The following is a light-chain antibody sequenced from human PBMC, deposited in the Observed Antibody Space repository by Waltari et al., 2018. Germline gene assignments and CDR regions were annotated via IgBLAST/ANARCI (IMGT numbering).Light chain of an antibody. CDR3: ALYMGSGIWV. V-gene: IGLV8-61*01. CDR2: KAT. CDR1: SGSLSTTSY. J-gene: IGLJ3*02. Sequence: QTVVTQEPSLSVSPGGTVTLTCGLSSGSLSTTSYATWYQQTPGQAPSTLGYKATVRSSGVPDRFSGSLLGNTAALTITGAQADDESDYYCALYMGSGIWVFGGGTRLTVL.